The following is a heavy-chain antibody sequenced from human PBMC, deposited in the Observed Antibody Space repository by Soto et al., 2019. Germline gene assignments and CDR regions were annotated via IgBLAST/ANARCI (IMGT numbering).Heavy chain of an antibody. V-gene: IGHV5-51*01. J-gene: IGHJ4*02. CDR2: IYPADPDA. Sequence: EVQLVQSGPEVKKPGESLSISCQGSGYSFANYWIGWVRQMPGKGLEWMGMIYPADPDATYSPSFQGQVTISADKSTRTAYVQWSSLKASDTAMYYCARLRGGYSAYEVFDFWGQGTLVTVSS. D-gene: IGHD5-12*01. CDR1: GYSFANYW. CDR3: ARLRGGYSAYEVFDF.